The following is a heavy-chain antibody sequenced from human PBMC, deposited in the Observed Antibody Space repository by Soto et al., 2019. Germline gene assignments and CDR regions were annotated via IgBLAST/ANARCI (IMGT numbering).Heavy chain of an antibody. CDR2: ISTYNGNT. CDR1: GYTFTSNG. Sequence: QVQLVQSGAEVKKPGTSVKVSCKASGYTFTSNGISWVRQAPGQGLEWMGWISTYNGNTNYAQKLQGRVTMTRDTSTSIAYMELRDLIADDTAVYYCARDGDGDYGYWVQGSLVTVSS. D-gene: IGHD4-17*01. CDR3: ARDGDGDYGY. J-gene: IGHJ4*02. V-gene: IGHV1-18*01.